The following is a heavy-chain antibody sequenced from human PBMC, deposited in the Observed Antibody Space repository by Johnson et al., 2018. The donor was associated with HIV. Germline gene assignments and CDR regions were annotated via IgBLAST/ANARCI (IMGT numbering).Heavy chain of an antibody. CDR2: INWNGGRT. CDR3: ARDLGSGYNDAFDI. CDR1: GFRFDDYG. J-gene: IGHJ3*02. D-gene: IGHD3-22*01. V-gene: IGHV3-20*04. Sequence: VQLVESGGGVVRPGGSLRLSCAVAGFRFDDYGMSWVRQAPGKGLEWISTINWNGGRTGYVDSLKGRFTISRGNAKNSLYLQMDSLRPEDTALYYCARDLGSGYNDAFDIWGQGTMVTISS.